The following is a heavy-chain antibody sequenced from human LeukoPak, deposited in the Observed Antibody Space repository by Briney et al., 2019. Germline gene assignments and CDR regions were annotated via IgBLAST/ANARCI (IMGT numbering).Heavy chain of an antibody. D-gene: IGHD1-26*01. J-gene: IGHJ3*02. Sequence: GGSLRLSCAASGLTVSSNYMSWVRQAPGKGLEWVSIIYSGGSTFYADSVKGRFTISRDNYKHALYLQMNSLSAEDTAVYYCERGGSCLSAFDIWGQGTMVTVSS. V-gene: IGHV3-53*01. CDR3: ERGGSCLSAFDI. CDR2: IYSGGST. CDR1: GLTVSSNY.